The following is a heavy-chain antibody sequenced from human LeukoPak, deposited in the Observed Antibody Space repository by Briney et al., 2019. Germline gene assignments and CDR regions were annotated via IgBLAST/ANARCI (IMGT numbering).Heavy chain of an antibody. Sequence: ASVNVSCKASGYTFTSYGISWVRQAPGQGLEWMGWISAYNGNTNYAQKLQGRVTMTTDTSTSTAYMELRSLRSDDTAVYYCARDPGIAAAGTSPRLDYWGQGTLVTVSS. CDR2: ISAYNGNT. J-gene: IGHJ4*02. CDR3: ARDPGIAAAGTSPRLDY. V-gene: IGHV1-18*01. CDR1: GYTFTSYG. D-gene: IGHD6-13*01.